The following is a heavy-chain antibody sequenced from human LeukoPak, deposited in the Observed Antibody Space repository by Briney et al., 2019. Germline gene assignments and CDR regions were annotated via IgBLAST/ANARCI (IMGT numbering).Heavy chain of an antibody. CDR2: MSPGSGYT. Sequence: ASVKVSCKTSGYTFTNYDINWVRQATGQGLEWLGWMSPGSGYTGYAQKFQRRVTMTRDISITTAYVELSSLRSEDTAVYYCARGIEAGVDYWGQGTLVTVPS. D-gene: IGHD6-25*01. CDR1: GYTFTNYD. J-gene: IGHJ4*02. V-gene: IGHV1-8*02. CDR3: ARGIEAGVDY.